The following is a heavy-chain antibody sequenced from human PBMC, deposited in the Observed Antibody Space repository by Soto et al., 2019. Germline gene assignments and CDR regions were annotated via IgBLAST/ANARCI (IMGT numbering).Heavy chain of an antibody. J-gene: IGHJ4*02. V-gene: IGHV3-7*01. Sequence: GGSLRLSCAASGFTFSRYWMSWVRQAPGKGLEWVARIKYDGSETSYVDSVEGRFTISRDSAKNSLYLQMNNLGAEDTAVYYCAREAYWGQGTLVTVSS. CDR1: GFTFSRYW. CDR3: AREAY. CDR2: IKYDGSET.